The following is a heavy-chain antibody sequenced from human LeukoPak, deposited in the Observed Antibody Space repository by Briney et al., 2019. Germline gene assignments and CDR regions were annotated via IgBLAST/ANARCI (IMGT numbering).Heavy chain of an antibody. CDR3: ASYGSGSYYKPNDY. CDR1: GGSVTTYY. Sequence: SETLSLTCTVSGGSVTTYYWSWIRQPPGKGLEWIGEINHSGSTNYNPSLKSRVTISVDTSKNQFSLKLSSVTAADTAVYYCASYGSGSYYKPNDYWGQGTLVTVSS. V-gene: IGHV4-34*01. D-gene: IGHD3-10*01. CDR2: INHSGST. J-gene: IGHJ4*02.